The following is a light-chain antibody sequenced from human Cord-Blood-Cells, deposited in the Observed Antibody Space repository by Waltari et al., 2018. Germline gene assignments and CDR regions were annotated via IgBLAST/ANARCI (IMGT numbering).Light chain of an antibody. Sequence: QSALTQPRSVSGSPGQSVTISCTGTSSDVGGYNYVSWYQQHPGKAPKLMIYDVSKRPSGVPDRFSGSKSGNPASLTISGLQAGDEADYYCCSYAGSYTWVFGGGTKLTVL. V-gene: IGLV2-11*01. CDR1: SSDVGGYNY. CDR2: DVS. J-gene: IGLJ3*02. CDR3: CSYAGSYTWV.